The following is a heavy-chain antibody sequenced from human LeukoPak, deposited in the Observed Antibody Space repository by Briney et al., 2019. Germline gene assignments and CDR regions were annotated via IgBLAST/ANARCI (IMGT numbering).Heavy chain of an antibody. Sequence: GGSLRLSCAASGFTFSSYWMHWVRQAPGKGLMWVSRINSDGSSTSYADSVKGRFTISRDNAKNTLYLQMNSLRTEDTAVYYCAGSKYSGSYSDYWGRGTLVTVSS. J-gene: IGHJ4*02. CDR2: INSDGSST. V-gene: IGHV3-74*01. CDR3: AGSKYSGSYSDY. CDR1: GFTFSSYW. D-gene: IGHD1-26*01.